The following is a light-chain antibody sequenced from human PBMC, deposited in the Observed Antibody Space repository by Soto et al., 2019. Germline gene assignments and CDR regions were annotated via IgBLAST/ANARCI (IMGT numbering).Light chain of an antibody. J-gene: IGKJ1*01. CDR1: QSVSSSY. Sequence: EIVLTQSPGILSLSPGERATLSCRASQSVSSSYLAWYQQKPGQAPRLLIYGASNRATGIPDRFSGSGSGTDLTLTISRLEPEDFAVYYCQQYGSSGTFGQGTKVDIK. V-gene: IGKV3-20*01. CDR2: GAS. CDR3: QQYGSSGT.